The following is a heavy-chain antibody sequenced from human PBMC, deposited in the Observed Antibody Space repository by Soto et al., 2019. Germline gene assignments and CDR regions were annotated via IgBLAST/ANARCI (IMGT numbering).Heavy chain of an antibody. Sequence: PSETLSLTCTVSGGSISSYYWSWIRQPPGKGLEWIGYIYYSGSTNYNPSLKSRVTISVDTSKNQFSLKLSSVTAADTAVYYCARDDDGSFDYWGQGTLVTAPQ. D-gene: IGHD1-26*01. V-gene: IGHV4-59*01. J-gene: IGHJ4*02. CDR1: GGSISSYY. CDR3: ARDDDGSFDY. CDR2: IYYSGST.